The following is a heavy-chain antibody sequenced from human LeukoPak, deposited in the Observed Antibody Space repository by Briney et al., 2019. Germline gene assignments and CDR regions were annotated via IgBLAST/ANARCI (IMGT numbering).Heavy chain of an antibody. CDR1: GFTFSSYA. Sequence: PGGSLRLSCAASGFTFSSYAMSWVRQAPGKGLEWVAFIGSDGSGKYHADSVKGRFTISRDNSKNTLSLQMSSLRAEDTAVYYCAKGRSDFDYWGQGTLVTVSS. CDR2: IGSDGSGK. CDR3: AKGRSDFDY. V-gene: IGHV3-30*02. J-gene: IGHJ4*02.